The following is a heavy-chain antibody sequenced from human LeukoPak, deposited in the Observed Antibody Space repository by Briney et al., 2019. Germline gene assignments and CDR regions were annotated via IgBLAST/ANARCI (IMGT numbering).Heavy chain of an antibody. D-gene: IGHD1-26*01. CDR1: GGSFSGYY. CDR3: ARQGGNYAYLDY. J-gene: IGHJ4*02. CDR2: INHSGST. V-gene: IGHV4-34*01. Sequence: SETLSLTCAVYGGSFSGYYWSWIRQPPGKGLEWIGEINHSGSTNYNPSLKSRVTISVDTSKNQFSLKLSSVTAADTAVYYCARQGGNYAYLDYRGQETLVTVSS.